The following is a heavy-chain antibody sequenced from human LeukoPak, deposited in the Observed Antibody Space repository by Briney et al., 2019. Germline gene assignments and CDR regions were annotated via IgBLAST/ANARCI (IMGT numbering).Heavy chain of an antibody. CDR3: ARGHYGGNRYFDI. CDR2: IHPNSGKT. J-gene: IGHJ4*02. Sequence: ASVKVSCKASGYTFRSYEINWVRQAPGQGLEWVGWIHPNSGKTGYAQKFQGRVTMTRDTSTETAFMELSSLKFDDTAVFYCARGHYGGNRYFDIWGQGTLVTVSS. V-gene: IGHV1-8*01. D-gene: IGHD4-23*01. CDR1: GYTFRSYE.